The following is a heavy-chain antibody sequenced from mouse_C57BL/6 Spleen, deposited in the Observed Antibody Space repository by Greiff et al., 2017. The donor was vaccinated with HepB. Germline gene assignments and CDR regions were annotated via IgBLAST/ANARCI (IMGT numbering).Heavy chain of an antibody. D-gene: IGHD6-5*01. CDR2: IDPSDSYT. Sequence: VQLQQPGAELVMPGASVKLSCKASGYTFTSYWMHWVKQRPGQGLEWIGEIDPSDSYTNYNQKFKGKSTLTVDKSSSTAYMQLSSLTSEDSAVYYGARGALSPTGAMDYWGQGTSVTVSS. CDR3: ARGALSPTGAMDY. J-gene: IGHJ4*01. CDR1: GYTFTSYW. V-gene: IGHV1-69*01.